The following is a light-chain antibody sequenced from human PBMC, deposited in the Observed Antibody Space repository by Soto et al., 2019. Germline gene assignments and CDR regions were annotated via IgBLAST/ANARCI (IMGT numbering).Light chain of an antibody. CDR1: QSVTRSF. V-gene: IGKV3-20*01. Sequence: EIVLTQSPGTLSLSPGERVTLSCRASQSVTRSFLAWYQQKPGQAPRLLIYGASSRATGIPDRFSGSGSGTDFTLTISRLEPEDFAVYYFHQSGSSPQAFGPGTKVDI. J-gene: IGKJ3*01. CDR3: HQSGSSPQA. CDR2: GAS.